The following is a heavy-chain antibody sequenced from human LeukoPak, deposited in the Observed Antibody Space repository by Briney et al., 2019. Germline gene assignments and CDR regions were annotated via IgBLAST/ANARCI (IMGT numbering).Heavy chain of an antibody. CDR2: IYYSGST. D-gene: IGHD3-22*01. Sequence: SETLSLTCTVSGDSISSGVHYWSWLRQPPGKGLEWIGYIYYSGSTYYNPSLKSRVTISVDPSKNQFSLKLSSVTAADTAVYYCATLIYSYGSSGYVDYWGQGTLVTVSS. V-gene: IGHV4-31*03. J-gene: IGHJ4*02. CDR3: ATLIYSYGSSGYVDY. CDR1: GDSISSGVHY.